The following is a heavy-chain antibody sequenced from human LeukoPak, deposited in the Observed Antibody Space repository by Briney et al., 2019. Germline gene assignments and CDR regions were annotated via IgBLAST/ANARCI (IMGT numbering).Heavy chain of an antibody. V-gene: IGHV3-48*01. J-gene: IGHJ4*02. CDR3: AKDGGTHFDH. Sequence: HPGVSLRLSCAASGFTFRTSGMSWVRQAPGKGLEWVSYISSSGTTISYAQSVKGRFTITRDNAQNSLTLHMNTLRADDTAVYYCAKDGGTHFDHWGQGTLVTVSS. D-gene: IGHD1-26*01. CDR1: GFTFRTSG. CDR2: ISSSGTTI.